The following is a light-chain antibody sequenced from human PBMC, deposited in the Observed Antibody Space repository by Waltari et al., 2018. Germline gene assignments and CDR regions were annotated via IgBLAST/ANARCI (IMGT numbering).Light chain of an antibody. V-gene: IGKV3-11*01. CDR2: DTS. J-gene: IGKJ4*01. CDR1: QSVSTY. CDR3: QQRTKWPLT. Sequence: EIVLTQSPVTLSLSPGERATLSCRASQSVSTYLAWYQQKPGQAPRLLIYDTSNRATGIPARVSGSGPGTDFTLTISSLEPEDFAVYYCQQRTKWPLTFGGGTKVEIK.